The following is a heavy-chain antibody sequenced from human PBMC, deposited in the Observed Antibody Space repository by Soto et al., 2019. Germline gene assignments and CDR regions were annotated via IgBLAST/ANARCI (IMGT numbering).Heavy chain of an antibody. D-gene: IGHD2-2*01. Sequence: QVQLVESGGGVVQPGRSLRLSCAASGYTFSRYGMHWVRQAPGKGLDGVALIWYDGSKKDYAESVKGRFTIARDDSKNTLLLQMDSLRVEDTAVYYCVRDPATVTSYFDYWGQGTLVTVSP. CDR3: VRDPATVTSYFDY. CDR1: GYTFSRYG. CDR2: IWYDGSKK. V-gene: IGHV3-33*01. J-gene: IGHJ4*02.